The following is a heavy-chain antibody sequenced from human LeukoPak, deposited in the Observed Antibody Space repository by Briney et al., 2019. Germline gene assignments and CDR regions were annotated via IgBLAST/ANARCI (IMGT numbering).Heavy chain of an antibody. CDR1: GYTFTGYY. J-gene: IGHJ5*02. V-gene: IGHV1-2*02. CDR2: INPKSGDT. Sequence: ASVTLSCKASGYTFTGYYIHWVRQAPAQGLEWMGWINPKSGDTNYAQKFQDRVTLTRDTSISTAYMELTDLRSDDTAVYYCARPNGDYYNWFDPWGQGTLVTVSS. CDR3: ARPNGDYYNWFDP. D-gene: IGHD4-17*01.